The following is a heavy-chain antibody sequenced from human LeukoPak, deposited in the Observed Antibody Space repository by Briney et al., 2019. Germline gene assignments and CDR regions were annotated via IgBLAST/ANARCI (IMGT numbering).Heavy chain of an antibody. CDR2: ISSSGSTI. V-gene: IGHV3-11*01. CDR3: ARGPPLGAEVYAFDI. Sequence: GGPLRLSCAASGFTFSDYYMSWIRQAPGKGLEWVSYISSSGSTIYYADSVKGRFTISRDNAKNSLYLQMNSLRAEDTAVYYCARGPPLGAEVYAFDIWGQGTMVTVSS. CDR1: GFTFSDYY. J-gene: IGHJ3*02.